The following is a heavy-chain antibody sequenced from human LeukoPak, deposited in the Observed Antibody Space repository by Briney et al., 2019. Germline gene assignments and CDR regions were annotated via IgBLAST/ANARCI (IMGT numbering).Heavy chain of an antibody. Sequence: SVKVSCKTSGYTFTDYYIHWVRQAPGQGLEWLGWINPNSGGTKYAQHFQGRVTMTRDTSINTAYMELSRLISDDTAVYYWARQDYSDSDFHYWGQGTLVTVSS. J-gene: IGHJ4*02. V-gene: IGHV1-2*02. CDR1: GYTFTDYY. D-gene: IGHD4-11*01. CDR3: ARQDYSDSDFHY. CDR2: INPNSGGT.